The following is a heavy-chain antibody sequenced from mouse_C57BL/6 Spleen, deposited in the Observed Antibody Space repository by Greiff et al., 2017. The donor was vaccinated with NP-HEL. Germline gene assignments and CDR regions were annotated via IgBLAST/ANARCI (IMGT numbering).Heavy chain of an antibody. CDR3: ARYYYGSSYGYFDY. V-gene: IGHV7-3*01. Sequence: DVQLVESGGGLVQPGGSLSLSCAASGFTFTDYYMSWVRQPPGKALEWLGFIRNKANGYTTEYSASVKGRFTISRDNSQSILYLQMNALRAEDSATYYCARYYYGSSYGYFDYWGQGTTLTVSS. J-gene: IGHJ2*01. CDR2: IRNKANGYTT. CDR1: GFTFTDYY. D-gene: IGHD1-1*01.